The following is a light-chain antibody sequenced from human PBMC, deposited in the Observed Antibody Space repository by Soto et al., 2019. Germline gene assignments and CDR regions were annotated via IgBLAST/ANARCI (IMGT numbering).Light chain of an antibody. CDR2: GSS. V-gene: IGKV3-20*01. Sequence: EIVLTQSPGTLSLSPGERATLSCRASQTVSGNYLAWYQQKPRQSPRLLIYGSSDRATGIPDRFSGSGSGTDFTLTITRVQPEDFAVYYCEQYCSSPPYTFGQGTKLEIK. CDR3: EQYCSSPPYT. CDR1: QTVSGNY. J-gene: IGKJ2*01.